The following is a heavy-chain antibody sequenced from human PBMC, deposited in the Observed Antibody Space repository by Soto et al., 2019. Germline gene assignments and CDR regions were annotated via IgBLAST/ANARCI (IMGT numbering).Heavy chain of an antibody. CDR1: GYTFTDYY. V-gene: IGHV1-2*02. CDR2: SNSNSGGT. D-gene: IGHD2-21*02. CDR3: ARDSPSLAYCGGDCSSIDY. J-gene: IGHJ4*02. Sequence: QVQLVQSGAEVKKPGTSVKVSCEASGYTFTDYYMHWVRHAPGQGLEWMGWSNSNSGGTNYAQKFQGRVTMTRAPSITTFSMELRRLRSDVTAVYYCARDSPSLAYCGGDCSSIDYWGQGTLVTVSS.